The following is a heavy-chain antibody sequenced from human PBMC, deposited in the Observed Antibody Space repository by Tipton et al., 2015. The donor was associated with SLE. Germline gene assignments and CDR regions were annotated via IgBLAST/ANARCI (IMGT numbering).Heavy chain of an antibody. J-gene: IGHJ4*02. Sequence: LRLSCAASGFTFSSYAMSWVRQAPGKGLECVSAISGSGGSTYYADSVKGRFTISRDNSQNTLYLQMNSLRAEDTAVYYCAKGVVVPAAYVDYWGQGTLVTVSS. D-gene: IGHD2-2*01. CDR3: AKGVVVPAAYVDY. CDR2: ISGSGGST. CDR1: GFTFSSYA. V-gene: IGHV3-23*01.